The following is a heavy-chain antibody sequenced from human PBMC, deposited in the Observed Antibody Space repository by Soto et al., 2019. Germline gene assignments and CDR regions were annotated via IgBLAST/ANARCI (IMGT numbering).Heavy chain of an antibody. CDR1: GDSVSSNAAS. D-gene: IGHD5-12*01. J-gene: IGHJ5*02. CDR3: AKGDNLGPKTGYAFDP. CDR2: TYFRSKWYN. Sequence: SQTLSLTCAISGDSVSSNAASWNWIRQSPSRGLEWLGRTYFRSKWYNDYAVSVKSRIIINPDTSNNQFSLQLNSVTPEDTAVYFCAKGDNLGPKTGYAFDPWGQGIMVTVSS. V-gene: IGHV6-1*01.